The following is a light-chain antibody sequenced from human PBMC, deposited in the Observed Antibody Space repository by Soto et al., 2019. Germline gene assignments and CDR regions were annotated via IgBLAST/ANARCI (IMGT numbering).Light chain of an antibody. Sequence: DIQMTQSPSTLSASVGDRVTITCRASQRISTWLAWYQQHPGEAPKLLIYGASYLESGVPSRFSGSGSGTEFTLTIDSLQPGDFAVYYCHQYNSDFYTFGQGTKLEIK. V-gene: IGKV1-5*01. CDR3: HQYNSDFYT. CDR2: GAS. CDR1: QRISTW. J-gene: IGKJ2*01.